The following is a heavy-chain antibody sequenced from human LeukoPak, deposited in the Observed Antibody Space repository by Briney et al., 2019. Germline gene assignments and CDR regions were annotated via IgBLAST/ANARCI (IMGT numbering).Heavy chain of an antibody. CDR2: IYYSGST. CDR1: GGSISSGGYY. Sequence: SETLSLTCTVSGGSISSGGYYWSWIRQHPGKGLEWIGYIYYSGSTYYNPSLKSRVTTSVDTSKNQFSLKLSSVTAADAAVYYCASVPRYCSGGSCYVFDYWGQGTLVTVSS. D-gene: IGHD2-15*01. V-gene: IGHV4-31*03. J-gene: IGHJ4*02. CDR3: ASVPRYCSGGSCYVFDY.